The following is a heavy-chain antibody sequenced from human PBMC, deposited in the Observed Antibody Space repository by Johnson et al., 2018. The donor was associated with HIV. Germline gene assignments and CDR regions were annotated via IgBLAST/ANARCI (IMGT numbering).Heavy chain of an antibody. CDR1: GFSFGDYW. D-gene: IGHD1-26*01. J-gene: IGHJ3*02. CDR3: AREGVGTTCPFDI. CDR2: IKEDGSEK. Sequence: VQLVESGGGLVQPGGSLRLSCAASGFSFGDYWMTWVRQAPGKGLEWVANIKEDGSEKYYVDSVKGRFTVSRDNTRNSLCLRMDSLRAEDTAVYYWAREGVGTTCPFDIWGQGTMVTVSS. V-gene: IGHV3-7*05.